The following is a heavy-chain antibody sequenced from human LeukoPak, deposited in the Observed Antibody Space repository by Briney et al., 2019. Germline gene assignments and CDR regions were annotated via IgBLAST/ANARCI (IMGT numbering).Heavy chain of an antibody. CDR1: GFTFNSYG. Sequence: GGSLRLSCAASGFTFNSYGMHWVRQAPGKGLEWVAFIRYDGSNKYYADSVKGRFTISRDNSKNTLSLQMSSLRAEDTAVYYCAKDYSGWYGGGYFDYWGQGTLVTVSS. J-gene: IGHJ4*02. V-gene: IGHV3-30*02. D-gene: IGHD6-19*01. CDR2: IRYDGSNK. CDR3: AKDYSGWYGGGYFDY.